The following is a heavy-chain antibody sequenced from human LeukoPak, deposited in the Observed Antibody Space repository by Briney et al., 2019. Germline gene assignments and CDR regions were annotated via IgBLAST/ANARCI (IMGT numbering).Heavy chain of an antibody. V-gene: IGHV4-31*03. CDR3: ARVSSRWFDP. D-gene: IGHD6-6*01. CDR2: IYYSGST. Sequence: PSETLSLTCTVSGGAISSGGYYWSWIRQHPGKGLEWIGYIYYSGSTYYNPSLKSRVTISVDTSKNQFSLKLSSVTAADTAVYYCARVSSRWFDPWGQGTLVTVSS. CDR1: GGAISSGGYY. J-gene: IGHJ5*02.